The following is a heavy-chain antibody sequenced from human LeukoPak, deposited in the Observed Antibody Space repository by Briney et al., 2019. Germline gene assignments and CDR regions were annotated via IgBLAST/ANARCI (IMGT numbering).Heavy chain of an antibody. CDR3: ARLPYCSGGSCYFDY. Sequence: PSETLSLTCAVYGGSFSGYYWSWIRQPPGKGLEWIGEINHSGSTNYNPSLKSRVTMSVDTSKHQFSLKLSSVTAADTAVYYCARLPYCSGGSCYFDYWGQGTLVIVSS. D-gene: IGHD2-15*01. CDR2: INHSGST. CDR1: GGSFSGYY. J-gene: IGHJ4*02. V-gene: IGHV4-34*01.